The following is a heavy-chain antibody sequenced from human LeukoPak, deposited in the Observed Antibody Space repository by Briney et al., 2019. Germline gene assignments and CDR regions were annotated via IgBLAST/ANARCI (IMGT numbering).Heavy chain of an antibody. Sequence: ASVKVSCKASGYTFTSYGISWVRQAPGQGLEWMGWISAYNGTTNYAQKLQGRVTMTTDTSTSTAYMELRSLRSDDTAVYYCARGGGYYDSSGYYRIDYWGQGTLVTVSS. CDR3: ARGGGYYDSSGYYRIDY. D-gene: IGHD3-22*01. CDR1: GYTFTSYG. V-gene: IGHV1-18*01. CDR2: ISAYNGTT. J-gene: IGHJ4*02.